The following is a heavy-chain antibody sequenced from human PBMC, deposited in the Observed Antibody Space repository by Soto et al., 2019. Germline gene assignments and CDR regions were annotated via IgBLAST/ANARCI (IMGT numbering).Heavy chain of an antibody. CDR3: ARDGYYYDSSGYGVFGY. D-gene: IGHD3-22*01. J-gene: IGHJ4*02. CDR1: GGTLSRYA. CDR2: IIPILGTA. V-gene: IGHV1-69*10. Sequence: SVKVSCKASGGTLSRYAISWVRQAPGQGLEWMGGIIPILGTANYAQKFQGRVTITADKSTSTAYMELSSLRSEDTAVYYCARDGYYYDSSGYGVFGYWGQGTLVTVSS.